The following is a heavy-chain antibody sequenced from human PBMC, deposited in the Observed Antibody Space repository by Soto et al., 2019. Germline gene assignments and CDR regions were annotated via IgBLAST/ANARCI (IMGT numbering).Heavy chain of an antibody. J-gene: IGHJ6*02. V-gene: IGHV1-2*04. CDR3: ARGHSTDCSNGVCSFFYNHEMDV. Sequence: RASVKVSFKASGYNFTDYHIPWGRQAPGQGLEWLGRINPKSGGTSTAQKFQGWVTMTRDRSISTVYMELTRLRSDDTAVYFCARGHSTDCSNGVCSFFYNHEMDVWGQGTTVTVSS. CDR1: GYNFTDYH. CDR2: INPKSGGT. D-gene: IGHD2-8*01.